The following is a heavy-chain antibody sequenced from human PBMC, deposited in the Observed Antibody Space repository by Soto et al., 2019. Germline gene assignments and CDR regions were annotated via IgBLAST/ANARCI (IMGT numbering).Heavy chain of an antibody. J-gene: IGHJ4*02. Sequence: QVQLQQWGAGLLKPSETLSLTCAVYGGSFSGYYWSWIRQPPGKGLEWIGEINHSGSTNYNPSLKSRVTISVDTSKNQFSLKLSSVTAADTALYYCASTLRYSSGWGPFYFDYWGQGTLVTVSS. CDR2: INHSGST. CDR1: GGSFSGYY. V-gene: IGHV4-34*01. CDR3: ASTLRYSSGWGPFYFDY. D-gene: IGHD6-19*01.